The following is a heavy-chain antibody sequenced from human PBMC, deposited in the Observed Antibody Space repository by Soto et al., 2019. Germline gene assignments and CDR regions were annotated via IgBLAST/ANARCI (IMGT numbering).Heavy chain of an antibody. CDR1: RYTFTGYA. V-gene: IGHV1-3*01. Sequence: GSSVKVSCKASRYTFTGYAMHWVRQAPGQRLEWMGWINAGNGNTKYSQKFQGRVTITRDTSASTAYMELSSLRSEDTAVYYCARDLYSGSRTSFQHWGQGTLVTVSS. D-gene: IGHD1-26*01. CDR3: ARDLYSGSRTSFQH. CDR2: INAGNGNT. J-gene: IGHJ1*01.